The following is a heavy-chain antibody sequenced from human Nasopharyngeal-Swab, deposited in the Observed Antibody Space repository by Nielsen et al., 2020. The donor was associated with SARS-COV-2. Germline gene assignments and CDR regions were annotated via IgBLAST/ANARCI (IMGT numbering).Heavy chain of an antibody. V-gene: IGHV3-30*18. Sequence: GGPLRLSCAASGFTFSGYGMHGVRQAPGKGREWVPVISYDGYNKYYADSVKGRFTISRDNSKNTLYLQMNSLRAEDTAVYYCAKPASGSYFSDFDYWGQGTLVTVSS. CDR2: ISYDGYNK. CDR3: AKPASGSYFSDFDY. CDR1: GFTFSGYG. D-gene: IGHD1-26*01. J-gene: IGHJ4*02.